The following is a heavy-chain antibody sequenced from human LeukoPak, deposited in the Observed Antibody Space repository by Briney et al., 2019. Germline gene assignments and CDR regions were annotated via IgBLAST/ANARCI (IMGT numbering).Heavy chain of an antibody. CDR1: GFTFSSYG. Sequence: PGGSLRLSCAASGFTFSSYGMHWVRQAPGKGLEWVAFIRYDGSNKYYADSVKGRFTISRDNSKNTLYLQMNSLRAEDTAVYYCAKHSEKASSGWYPHRYYYYYMDVWGKGTTVTISS. D-gene: IGHD6-19*01. V-gene: IGHV3-30*02. J-gene: IGHJ6*03. CDR3: AKHSEKASSGWYPHRYYYYYMDV. CDR2: IRYDGSNK.